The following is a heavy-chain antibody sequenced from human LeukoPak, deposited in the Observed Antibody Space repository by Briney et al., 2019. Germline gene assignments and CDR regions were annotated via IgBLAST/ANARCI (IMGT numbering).Heavy chain of an antibody. Sequence: SETLSLTCAVSGGSISSSNWWSWVRQPPGKGLEWIGEIYHSGSTNYNPSLKSRVTISVDKSKNQFSLKLSSVTAADTAVYYCARPIEGSSGALDIWGQGTMVTVSS. CDR1: GGSISSSNW. J-gene: IGHJ3*02. CDR3: ARPIEGSSGALDI. CDR2: IYHSGST. D-gene: IGHD2-15*01. V-gene: IGHV4-4*02.